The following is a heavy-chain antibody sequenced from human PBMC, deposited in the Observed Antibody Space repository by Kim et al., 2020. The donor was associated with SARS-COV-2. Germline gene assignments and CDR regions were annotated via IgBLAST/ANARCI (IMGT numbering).Heavy chain of an antibody. V-gene: IGHV2-5*01. CDR3: AHRATYYYYGMDV. Sequence: SRPSLKTRLTITKDTSKNQVVLTMTNMDPVDTATYYCAHRATYYYYGMDVWGQGTTVTVSS. J-gene: IGHJ6*02.